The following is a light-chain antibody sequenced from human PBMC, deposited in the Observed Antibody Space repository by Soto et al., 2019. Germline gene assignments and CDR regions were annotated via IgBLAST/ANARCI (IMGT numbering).Light chain of an antibody. J-gene: IGKJ1*01. Sequence: DIQLTQSPSTLSESVGDRVTITCRASQTISSWLAWYQQKPGKAPNLLIYKTSNLESGVPSRFSGSGSGTEFTLTISSLQPDDFATYYCQYYNDYCWTFGQGTKVYIK. V-gene: IGKV1-5*03. CDR3: QYYNDYCWT. CDR2: KTS. CDR1: QTISSW.